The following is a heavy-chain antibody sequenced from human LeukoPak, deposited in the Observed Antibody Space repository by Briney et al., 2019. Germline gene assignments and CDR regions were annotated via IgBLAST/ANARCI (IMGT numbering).Heavy chain of an antibody. CDR1: GFTFSSYA. CDR2: ISSSTNTI. D-gene: IGHD3-16*01. J-gene: IGHJ4*02. V-gene: IGHV3-48*04. Sequence: PGGSLRLSCAASGFTFSSYAMSWVRQAPGKGLEWLSYISSSTNTIYYADSVKGRFTISRDNAKNSLYLQMNGLGAEDTAVYYCARELNGYGYYFFDYWGPGTLVTVS. CDR3: ARELNGYGYYFFDY.